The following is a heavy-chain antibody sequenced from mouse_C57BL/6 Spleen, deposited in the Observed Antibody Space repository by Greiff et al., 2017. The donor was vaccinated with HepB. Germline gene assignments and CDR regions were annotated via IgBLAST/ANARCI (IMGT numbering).Heavy chain of an antibody. D-gene: IGHD1-1*02. CDR1: GFTFSSYA. Sequence: EVMLVESGEGLVKPGGSLKLSCAASGFTFSSYAMSWVRQTPEKRLEWVAYISSGGDYIYYADTVKGRFTISRDNARNTLYLQMSSLKSEDTAMYYCTREVGDYAMDYWGQGTSVTVSS. J-gene: IGHJ4*01. CDR2: ISSGGDYI. CDR3: TREVGDYAMDY. V-gene: IGHV5-9-1*02.